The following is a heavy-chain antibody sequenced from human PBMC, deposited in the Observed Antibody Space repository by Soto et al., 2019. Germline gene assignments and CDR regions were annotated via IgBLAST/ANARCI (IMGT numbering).Heavy chain of an antibody. CDR1: GGSISSGDYY. Sequence: SETLSLTCPVSGGSISSGDYYWSWIRQPPGKGLEWIGYIYYSGSTYYNPSLKSRVTISVDTSKNQFSLKLSSVTAADTAVYYCARDSKYYDILTGYRDWFDPWGQGTLVTVSS. D-gene: IGHD3-9*01. CDR2: IYYSGST. J-gene: IGHJ5*02. V-gene: IGHV4-30-4*01. CDR3: ARDSKYYDILTGYRDWFDP.